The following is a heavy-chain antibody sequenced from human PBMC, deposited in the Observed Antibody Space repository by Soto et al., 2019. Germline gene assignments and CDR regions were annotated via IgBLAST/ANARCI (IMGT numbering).Heavy chain of an antibody. V-gene: IGHV1-69*13. CDR1: GGTFSSYA. CDR2: IIPIFGTA. D-gene: IGHD5-12*01. CDR3: ARDSPIGSTFSGYDAIDS. J-gene: IGHJ4*02. Sequence: SVKVSCKASGGTFSSYAISWVRQAPGQGLEWMGGIIPIFGTANYAQKFQGRVTITADESTSTAYMELSSLRSEDTAVYYCARDSPIGSTFSGYDAIDSWGQGTLVTVSS.